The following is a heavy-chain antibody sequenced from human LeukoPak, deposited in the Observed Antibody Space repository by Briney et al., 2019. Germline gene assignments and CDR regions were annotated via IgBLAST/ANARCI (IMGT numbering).Heavy chain of an antibody. Sequence: GGSLRLSCVASGFTSSSYTMHWVRQTPGKGLEWVAVISYDGSNKYYADSVKGRFTISRDNSKNTLYLQMNSLRAEDTAVYYCASKYGVSYAFDIWGQGTMVTVSS. CDR2: ISYDGSNK. V-gene: IGHV3-30*04. J-gene: IGHJ3*02. CDR1: GFTSSSYT. D-gene: IGHD3-3*01. CDR3: ASKYGVSYAFDI.